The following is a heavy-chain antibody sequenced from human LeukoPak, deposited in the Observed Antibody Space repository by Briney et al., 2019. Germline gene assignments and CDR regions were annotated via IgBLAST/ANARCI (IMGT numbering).Heavy chain of an antibody. D-gene: IGHD6-6*01. CDR2: VSYDGSNK. Sequence: GRSLRLSCAASGFTFSSYAMHWVRQAPGKGLEWVAVVSYDGSNKYYADSVKGRLTISRDNSKNTLYLQMNSLRAEDTAVYYCARAPGSYSSSPVDYWGQGTLVTVSS. V-gene: IGHV3-30-3*01. J-gene: IGHJ4*02. CDR1: GFTFSSYA. CDR3: ARAPGSYSSSPVDY.